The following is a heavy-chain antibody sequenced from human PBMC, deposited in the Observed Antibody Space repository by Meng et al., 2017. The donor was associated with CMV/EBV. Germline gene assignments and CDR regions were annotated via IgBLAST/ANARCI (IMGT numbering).Heavy chain of an antibody. J-gene: IGHJ6*02. CDR2: IREDGRDE. D-gene: IGHD4-17*01. CDR3: ARKYGTSPRVYGLEV. Sequence: GESLKISCEASEFTFSDYWMSWVRQAPGKGLEWVANIREDGRDEFYVDSVKGRFTISRDNTKNSLYLQMRSLRAEDTAVYYCARKYGTSPRVYGLEVWGQGTTVTVSS. CDR1: EFTFSDYW. V-gene: IGHV3-7*01.